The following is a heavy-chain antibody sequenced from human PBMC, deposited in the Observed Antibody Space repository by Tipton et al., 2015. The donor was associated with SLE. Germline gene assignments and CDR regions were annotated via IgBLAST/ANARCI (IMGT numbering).Heavy chain of an antibody. CDR3: TRVPRYNWNYIAD. V-gene: IGHV4-39*07. CDR1: GASISSGSFY. CDR2: LSYMGTT. D-gene: IGHD1-7*01. J-gene: IGHJ4*02. Sequence: TLSLTCAVSGASISSGSFYWGWIRQPPGRGLQWIGSLSYMGTTSYTPSFTGRVTISVDKSKNQFSLKLTSVTAADTAVYHCTRVPRYNWNYIADWGQGTLVSVSS.